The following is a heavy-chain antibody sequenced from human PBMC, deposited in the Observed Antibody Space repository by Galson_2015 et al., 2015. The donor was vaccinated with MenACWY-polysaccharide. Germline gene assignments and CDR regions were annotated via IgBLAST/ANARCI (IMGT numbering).Heavy chain of an antibody. Sequence: SLRLSCAASGFTFSVYGMHWVRQAPGKALEWVTFMSYDETTKSYADSVKGRFTISRDTSKNTLYLQMNSLRPEDTAVYHCAKVGGLGYGDYPYYFASWGQGTLVTVSS. J-gene: IGHJ4*02. V-gene: IGHV3-30*18. D-gene: IGHD4-17*01. CDR3: AKVGGLGYGDYPYYFAS. CDR2: MSYDETTK. CDR1: GFTFSVYG.